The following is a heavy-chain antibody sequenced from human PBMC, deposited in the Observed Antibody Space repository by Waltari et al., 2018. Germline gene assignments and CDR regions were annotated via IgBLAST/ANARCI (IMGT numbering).Heavy chain of an antibody. CDR3: ARSKCGGDCGY. Sequence: QVQLVQSGAEVKKPGSSVKVSCKASGGTFSSYAISWVRQAPGQGLEWMGGIIAIFCTASYAQKCQGRVTITTDESTSTAYVELSSLRSEVAAVYYCARSKCGGDCGYWGQGTLVTVSS. CDR1: GGTFSSYA. CDR2: IIAIFCTA. D-gene: IGHD2-21*01. V-gene: IGHV1-69*05. J-gene: IGHJ4*02.